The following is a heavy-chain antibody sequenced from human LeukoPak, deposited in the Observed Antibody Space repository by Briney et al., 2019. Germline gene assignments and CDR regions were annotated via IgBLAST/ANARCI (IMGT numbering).Heavy chain of an antibody. CDR2: ISSSSSTI. D-gene: IGHD3-10*01. CDR1: GFTFSSYS. CDR3: ARDRLWFGELLTRFDY. Sequence: GGSLRLSCAASGFTFSSYSMNWDRQAPGKGLEWVSYISSSSSTIYYADSVKGRFTISRDNAKNSLYLQMNSLRAEDTAVYYCARDRLWFGELLTRFDYWGQGTLVTVSS. V-gene: IGHV3-48*01. J-gene: IGHJ4*02.